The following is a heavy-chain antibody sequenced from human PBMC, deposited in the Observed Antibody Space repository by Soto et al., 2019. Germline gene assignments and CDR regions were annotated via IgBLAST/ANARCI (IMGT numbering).Heavy chain of an antibody. CDR2: ISGSGGST. V-gene: IGHV3-23*01. CDR1: GFTFSSYA. CDR3: ANLSDIVVLRAVNLDY. D-gene: IGHD2-2*01. Sequence: EVQLLESGGGLVQPGGSLRLSCAASGFTFSSYAMSWVRQAPGKGLEWVSAISGSGGSTYYADSVKGRFTISRDNSKNTLYLQMNSRRAEDMAVYYCANLSDIVVLRAVNLDYWGQGTLVTVFS. J-gene: IGHJ4*02.